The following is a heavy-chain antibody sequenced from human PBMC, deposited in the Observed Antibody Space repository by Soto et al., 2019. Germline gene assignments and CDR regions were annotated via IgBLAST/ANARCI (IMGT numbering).Heavy chain of an antibody. J-gene: IGHJ4*02. CDR3: ARDIASYAYGEGY. CDR1: GGSINSYW. CDR2: VYSPGTT. Sequence: SQTLSLTCTVSGGSINSYWWSWIRQPAWKGLEWIGLVYSPGTTDYNPSLNSRATMSVETPKNQFSLKLSSVTAADTAVYYCARDIASYAYGEGYWGQGIKVTVSS. V-gene: IGHV4-4*07. D-gene: IGHD2-21*01.